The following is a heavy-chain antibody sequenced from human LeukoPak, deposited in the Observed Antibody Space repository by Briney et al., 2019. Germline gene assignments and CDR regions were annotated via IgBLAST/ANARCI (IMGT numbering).Heavy chain of an antibody. CDR1: GYTFTDYY. V-gene: IGHV1-69-2*01. CDR3: AANLGYCGSTRCNDFDS. CDR2: VDPEDGET. D-gene: IGHD2-2*01. J-gene: IGHJ4*02. Sequence: ASVKVSCKVSGYTFTDYYMHWVQQAPGKGLEWMGLVDPEDGETIYAEKFQGRVTITADTSTDTAYMELSSLRSEDTAVYYCAANLGYCGSTRCNDFDSWGQGTLVTVSS.